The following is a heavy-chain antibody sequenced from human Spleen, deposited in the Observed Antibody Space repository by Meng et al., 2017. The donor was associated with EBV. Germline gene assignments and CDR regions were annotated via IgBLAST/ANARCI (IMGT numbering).Heavy chain of an antibody. V-gene: IGHV4-34*01. Sequence: QVQIQQWGAGLLKPSESLSRTCAVHGGSFSAFYWNWFRQSPGKGLEWIGEINHSGSTNYNPSLKSRVTMSVDTSKNQFSLKLSSLTAADTAMYYCAIGVTLVRGYWGQGTLVTVSS. CDR1: GGSFSAFY. CDR3: AIGVTLVRGY. J-gene: IGHJ4*02. CDR2: INHSGST. D-gene: IGHD3-10*01.